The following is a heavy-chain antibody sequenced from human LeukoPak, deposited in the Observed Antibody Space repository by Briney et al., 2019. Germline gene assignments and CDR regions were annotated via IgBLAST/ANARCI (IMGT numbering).Heavy chain of an antibody. CDR1: GFTFSSYA. CDR2: ISGSGGST. J-gene: IGHJ4*02. Sequence: GGSLRLSCAASGFTFSSYAMSWVRQAPGKGLEWVSAISGSGGSTYYADSVKGRFTISRDNSKNTLYLQMNSLRAEDTVVYYCAKLVAVVRRFDYWGQGTLVTVSS. V-gene: IGHV3-23*01. CDR3: AKLVAVVRRFDY. D-gene: IGHD6-19*01.